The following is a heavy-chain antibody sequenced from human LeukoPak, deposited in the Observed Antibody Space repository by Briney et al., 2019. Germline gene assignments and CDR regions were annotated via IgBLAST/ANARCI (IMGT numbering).Heavy chain of an antibody. D-gene: IGHD5-18*01. CDR2: ISSSSSYT. J-gene: IGHJ4*02. CDR3: ARVHLFDTAPYYFDY. Sequence: PGGSLRLSCAASGFTFSDYYTSWIRQAPGKGLEWVSYISSSSSYTNYADSVKGRFTISRDSAKNSLYLQMNSLRAEDTAVYYCARVHLFDTAPYYFDYWGQGTLVTVSS. CDR1: GFTFSDYY. V-gene: IGHV3-11*05.